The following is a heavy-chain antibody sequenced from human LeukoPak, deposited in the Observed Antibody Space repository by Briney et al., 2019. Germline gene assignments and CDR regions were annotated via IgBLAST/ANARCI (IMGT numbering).Heavy chain of an antibody. CDR2: ISYDGNTI. Sequence: GGSLRLSCAASEFTFSYYAVHWVRQAPGKGLKWVAVISYDGNTIHYADSVKGRFTISRDTSKNTLYLQMNSLRTEDTAVYYCARSGGLQKFDYWGQGTLVTVSS. CDR3: ARSGGLQKFDY. J-gene: IGHJ4*02. CDR1: EFTFSYYA. V-gene: IGHV3-30-3*01. D-gene: IGHD4-11*01.